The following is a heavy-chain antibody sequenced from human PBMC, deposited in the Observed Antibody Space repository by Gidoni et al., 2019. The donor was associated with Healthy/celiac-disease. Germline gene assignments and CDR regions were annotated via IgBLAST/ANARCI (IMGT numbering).Heavy chain of an antibody. CDR2: IYHSGST. J-gene: IGHJ4*02. CDR1: GGSISRVGSS. Sequence: QLQLQESGSGLVKPSQTLSLTCPVSGGSISRVGSSWSWIRQPPGKGLEWIGYIYHSGSTYYNPSLKSRVTISVDRSKNQFSLKLSSVTAADTAVYYCARVPHYDILTGYPSQYYFDYWGQGTLVTVSS. CDR3: ARVPHYDILTGYPSQYYFDY. D-gene: IGHD3-9*01. V-gene: IGHV4-30-2*01.